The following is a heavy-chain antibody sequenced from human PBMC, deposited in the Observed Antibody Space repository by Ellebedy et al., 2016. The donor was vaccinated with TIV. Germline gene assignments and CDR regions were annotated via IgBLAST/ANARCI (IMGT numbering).Heavy chain of an antibody. CDR1: GYSISSGSY. V-gene: IGHV4-38-2*01. CDR3: APFRNLDGFDI. CDR2: IYHSGST. Sequence: SETLSLTCAVSGYSISSGSYWGWIRQPPGKGLEWIGSIYHSGSTYYNPSLKRRVTISIDTSKNQFSLKLSSVTAADTAVYYCAPFRNLDGFDIWGQGTMVTVSS. J-gene: IGHJ3*02.